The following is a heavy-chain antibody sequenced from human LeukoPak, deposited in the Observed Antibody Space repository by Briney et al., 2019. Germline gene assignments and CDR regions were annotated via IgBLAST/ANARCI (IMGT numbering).Heavy chain of an antibody. V-gene: IGHV3-23*01. CDR1: GFTFSSYA. CDR2: ISGSGGST. CDR3: AKDRIVGPYYYYGMDV. D-gene: IGHD3-22*01. Sequence: GGSLRLSCAASGFTFSSYAMSWVRQAPGKGLEWVSAISGSGGSTYYADSVKGRFTISRDNSKNTLYLQMNSLRAEDTAVYYCAKDRIVGPYYYYGMDVWGQGTTVTVSS. J-gene: IGHJ6*02.